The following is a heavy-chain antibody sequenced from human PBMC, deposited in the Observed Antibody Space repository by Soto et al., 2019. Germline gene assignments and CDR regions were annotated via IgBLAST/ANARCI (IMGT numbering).Heavy chain of an antibody. V-gene: IGHV1-69*10. CDR1: VCTFSSYA. D-gene: IGHD1-26*01. J-gene: IGHJ6*03. CDR2: IIPIFGIA. CDR3: ASTTSTWELRNDYYDYYMDV. Sequence: ASVKVSCKASVCTFSSYAISWVRQAPGQGLEWMGGIIPIFGIANYAQKFQGRVTITADKSTSTAYMELSSLRSEDTAVYYSASTTSTWELRNDYYDYYMDVWGKGTTVTVSS.